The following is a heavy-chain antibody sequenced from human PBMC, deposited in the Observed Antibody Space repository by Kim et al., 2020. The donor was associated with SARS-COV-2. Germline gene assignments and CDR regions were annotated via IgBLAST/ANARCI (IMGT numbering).Heavy chain of an antibody. D-gene: IGHD5-18*01. CDR3: GRGGVDTAMVASY. J-gene: IGHJ4*02. V-gene: IGHV1-69*13. CDR2: IIPIFGTA. CDR1: GGTFSSYA. Sequence: SVKVSCKASGGTFSSYAISWVRQAPGQGLEWMGGIIPIFGTANYAQKFQGRVTITADESTSTAYMELSSLRSEDTAVYYCGRGGVDTAMVASYWGQGTLVTVSS.